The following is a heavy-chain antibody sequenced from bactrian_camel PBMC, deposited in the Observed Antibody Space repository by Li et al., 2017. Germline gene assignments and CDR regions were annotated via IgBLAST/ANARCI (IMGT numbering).Heavy chain of an antibody. Sequence: VQLVESGGGSVQAGGPLRLSCAASGLTYSSWCMGWFRQPPGKEREGVATFDSDGTINCADSVKGRFTISKDNAKNTLYLQMNSLKPEDTAMYYCAVAVDGGGCWVYESWYDYWGQGTQVTVS. CDR2: FDSDGTI. CDR3: AVAVDGGGCWVYESWYDY. J-gene: IGHJ4*01. D-gene: IGHD7*01. V-gene: IGHV3S55*01. CDR1: GLTYSSWC.